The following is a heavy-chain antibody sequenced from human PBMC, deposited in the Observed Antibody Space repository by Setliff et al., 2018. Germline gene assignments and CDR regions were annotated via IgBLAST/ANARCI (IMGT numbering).Heavy chain of an antibody. J-gene: IGHJ3*02. D-gene: IGHD2-2*01. CDR3: ARVARLVLSRNAFDI. Sequence: ASETLSLTCTVSGGSISSSSYYWGWIRQPPGKGLEWIGYIYYSGSTYYNPSLKSRVTVSVDTSKNQFSLKLSSVTAADTAVYYCARVARLVLSRNAFDIWGQGTMVTVSS. V-gene: IGHV4-31*03. CDR1: GGSISSSSYY. CDR2: IYYSGST.